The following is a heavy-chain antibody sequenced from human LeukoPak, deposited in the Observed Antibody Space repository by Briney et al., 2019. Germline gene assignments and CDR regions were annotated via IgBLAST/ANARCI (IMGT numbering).Heavy chain of an antibody. CDR3: VRVLVRGVTDAFDI. V-gene: IGHV4-30-2*01. Sequence: SETLCLTCAVSGRSISSGGYSWSWLRQPPGTGLEWIGYIYHSGSTYYNPSLKSRVTISVDRSKNQFSLKLSSVTAADTAVYYCVRVLVRGVTDAFDIWGQGTMVTVSS. CDR2: IYHSGST. J-gene: IGHJ3*02. D-gene: IGHD3-10*01. CDR1: GRSISSGGYS.